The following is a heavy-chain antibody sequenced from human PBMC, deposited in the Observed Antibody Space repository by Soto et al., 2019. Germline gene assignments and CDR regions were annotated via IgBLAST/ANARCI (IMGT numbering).Heavy chain of an antibody. CDR2: IYYSGST. J-gene: IGHJ4*02. V-gene: IGHV4-31*03. CDR1: GGSISSGGYY. CDR3: ARDPGAVAGNGPPGKFDY. Sequence: SETLSLTCTVSGGSISSGGYYWSWIRQHPGKGLEWIGYIYYSGSTYYNPSLKSRVTISVDTSKNQFSLKLSSVTAADTAVYYCARDPGAVAGNGPPGKFDYWGQGTLVTVSS. D-gene: IGHD6-19*01.